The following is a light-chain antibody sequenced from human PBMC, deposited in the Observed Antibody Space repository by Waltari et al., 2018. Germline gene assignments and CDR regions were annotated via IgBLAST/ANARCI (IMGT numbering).Light chain of an antibody. J-gene: IGLJ2*01. V-gene: IGLV1-40*01. Sequence: QSVLTQPPSLSGATGQRVTIHCTGSTSTTGAGYDVHWYHQLPGAALKLLIFHNTDRPSGVPDRFSGSKSGTSASLTITGLQAEDEADYYCQSYDAGLTESVVFGGGTKLTVL. CDR2: HNT. CDR1: TSTTGAGYD. CDR3: QSYDAGLTESVV.